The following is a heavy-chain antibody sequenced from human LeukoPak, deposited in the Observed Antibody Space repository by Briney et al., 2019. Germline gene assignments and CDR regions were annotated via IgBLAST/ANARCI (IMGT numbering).Heavy chain of an antibody. Sequence: ASVTVSCKASGYTFTSYGISWVRQAPGQGLERMGWISAYNGNTNYAQKLQGRVTMTTDTSTSTAYMELRSLRSDDTAVYYCARNLGAYYYDSSGYSYWGQGTLVTVSS. CDR3: ARNLGAYYYDSSGYSY. V-gene: IGHV1-18*01. D-gene: IGHD3-22*01. CDR2: ISAYNGNT. CDR1: GYTFTSYG. J-gene: IGHJ4*02.